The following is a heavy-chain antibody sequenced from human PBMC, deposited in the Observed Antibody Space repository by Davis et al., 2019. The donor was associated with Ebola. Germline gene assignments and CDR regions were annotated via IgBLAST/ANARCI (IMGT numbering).Heavy chain of an antibody. CDR2: FYYSGST. Sequence: MPSETLSLTCTVSGGSVSSGSYYWSWIRQPPGKGLEWIGYFYYSGSTNYNPSLKSRVTISVDTSKNQFSLKLSSVTAADTAVYYCARGGLSIVVVPAAMFKHVYGMDVWGQGTTVTVSS. V-gene: IGHV4-61*01. CDR3: ARGGLSIVVVPAAMFKHVYGMDV. CDR1: GGSVSSGSYY. D-gene: IGHD2-2*01. J-gene: IGHJ6*02.